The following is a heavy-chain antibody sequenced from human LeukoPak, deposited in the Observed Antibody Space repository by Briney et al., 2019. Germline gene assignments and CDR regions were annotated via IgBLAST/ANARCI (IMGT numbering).Heavy chain of an antibody. CDR3: ARGGAYCGGDCYSGNDAFDI. V-gene: IGHV1-8*01. CDR1: GYTFTSYD. D-gene: IGHD2-21*02. Sequence: GASVKVSCKASGYTFTSYDINWVRQATGQGLEWMGWMNPNSGNTGYAQKFQGRVTMTRNTSISTAYMELSSLRSEDTAVYYCARGGAYCGGDCYSGNDAFDIWGQGTMVTVSS. CDR2: MNPNSGNT. J-gene: IGHJ3*02.